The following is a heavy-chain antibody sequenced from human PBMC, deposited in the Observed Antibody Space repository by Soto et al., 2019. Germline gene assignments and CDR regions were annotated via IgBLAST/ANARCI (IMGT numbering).Heavy chain of an antibody. CDR1: GYTFTSYG. CDR3: AREMWTRTGPQNFFDY. J-gene: IGHJ4*02. Sequence: QVQLVQSEGEVRQPGASVKVSCRASGYTFTSYGIIWVRQAPGQGLEWMGYISPSSGVTRYAQNLQGRVTLTTDTSTNTAYMELRSLSSDDTAVYYCAREMWTRTGPQNFFDYWGLGALVTVSS. V-gene: IGHV1-18*01. CDR2: ISPSSGVT. D-gene: IGHD2-21*01.